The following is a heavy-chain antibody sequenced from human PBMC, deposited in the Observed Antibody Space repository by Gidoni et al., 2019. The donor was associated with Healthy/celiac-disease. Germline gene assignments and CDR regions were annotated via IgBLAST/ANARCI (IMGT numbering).Heavy chain of an antibody. J-gene: IGHJ5*02. V-gene: IGHV3-30-3*01. Sequence: QVQLVESGGGVVQPGRSLRLSCAASGFTFSSYAMHWVRQDPGKGLEWVAVISYDGSNKYYADSVKGRFTISRDNSKSTLYLQMNSLRAEDTAVYYCARTKGGSWARRENNWFDPWGQGTLVTVSS. CDR2: ISYDGSNK. D-gene: IGHD3-10*01. CDR1: GFTFSSYA. CDR3: ARTKGGSWARRENNWFDP.